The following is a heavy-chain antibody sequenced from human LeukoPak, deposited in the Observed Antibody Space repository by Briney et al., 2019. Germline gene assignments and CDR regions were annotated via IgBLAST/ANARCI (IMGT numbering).Heavy chain of an antibody. CDR2: IYSGGST. CDR1: GFTVSSNY. Sequence: GGSLRLSCAASGFTVSSNYMSWVRQAPGKGLEWVSVIYSGGSTYYADSVKGRFTISRDNSKNTLYLQMNSLRAEDTAVYYCAKAGNIVATLDYWGQGTLVTVSS. D-gene: IGHD5-12*01. CDR3: AKAGNIVATLDY. J-gene: IGHJ4*02. V-gene: IGHV3-66*01.